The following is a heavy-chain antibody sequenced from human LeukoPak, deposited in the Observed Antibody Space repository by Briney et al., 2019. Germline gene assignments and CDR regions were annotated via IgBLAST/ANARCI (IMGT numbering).Heavy chain of an antibody. CDR1: GFTFSSYG. V-gene: IGHV3-30*18. CDR3: AKDGQYSYGSYFDY. D-gene: IGHD5-18*01. Sequence: GGSLRLSCAASGFTFSSYGMHWVRQAPGKGLEWVAVISYDGSNKYYADSVKGRFTISRDNSKNTLYLQMNSLRAEDTAVYYCAKDGQYSYGSYFDYWGQGTLVTVSS. J-gene: IGHJ4*02. CDR2: ISYDGSNK.